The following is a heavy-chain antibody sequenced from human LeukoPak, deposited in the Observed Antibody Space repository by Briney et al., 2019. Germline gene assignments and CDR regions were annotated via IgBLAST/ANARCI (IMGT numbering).Heavy chain of an antibody. J-gene: IGHJ5*01. CDR3: AKPISGGLAVTADWFHP. CDR2: ISSRGSAI. V-gene: IGHV3-48*03. D-gene: IGHD6-19*01. CDR1: GFTFSSYE. Sequence: GGSLRLSCAASGFTFSSYEMNWLRQAPGKGLEGFSYISSRGSAIYYADSVKGRFTISRDNAKNTLYLQLNTLRADDTATYYCAKPISGGLAVTADWFHPWGQGSLLVVSS.